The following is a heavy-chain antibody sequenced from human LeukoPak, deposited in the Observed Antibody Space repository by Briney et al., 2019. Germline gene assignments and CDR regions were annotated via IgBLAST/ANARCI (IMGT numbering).Heavy chain of an antibody. Sequence: PSQTLSLTCTVSGGSISSGGYYWSWIRQHPGKGLEWIGYIYYSGSTYYNPSLKSRVTISVDTSKNQFSLKLSSATAADTAVYYCARGPKGGYSYGYLYYFDYWGQGTLVTVSS. CDR1: GGSISSGGYY. CDR3: ARGPKGGYSYGYLYYFDY. V-gene: IGHV4-31*03. D-gene: IGHD5-18*01. J-gene: IGHJ4*02. CDR2: IYYSGST.